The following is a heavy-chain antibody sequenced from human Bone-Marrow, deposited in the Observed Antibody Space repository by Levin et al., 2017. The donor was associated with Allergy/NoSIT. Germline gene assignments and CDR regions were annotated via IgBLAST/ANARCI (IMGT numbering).Heavy chain of an antibody. V-gene: IGHV4-4*07. CDR1: GASISSSY. D-gene: IGHD3-10*01. Sequence: SQTLSLTCNVSGASISSSYWSWIRQPAGKGLEWVGRVYFSGNTVYNPSLNNRVTMSVDTSKKQFSLKLNSVTAADTALYYCARSFTRGSWYFDFWGPGILVTVSP. J-gene: IGHJ4*02. CDR2: VYFSGNT. CDR3: ARSFTRGSWYFDF.